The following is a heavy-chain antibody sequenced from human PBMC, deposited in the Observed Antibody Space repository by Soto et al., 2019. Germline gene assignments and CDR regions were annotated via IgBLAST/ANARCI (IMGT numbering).Heavy chain of an antibody. D-gene: IGHD4-17*01. CDR1: GFSFSTFA. CDR3: AKGNYGDYGGFDP. CDR2: IISTGIST. Sequence: GGSLRLSCSSSGFSFSTFAMTWVRQAPGKGLEWVSTIISTGISTYYADSVKGRFTISRANSKNTLYLQMNSLRAEDSAVYYCAKGNYGDYGGFDPWGQGTLVTVSS. V-gene: IGHV3-23*01. J-gene: IGHJ5*02.